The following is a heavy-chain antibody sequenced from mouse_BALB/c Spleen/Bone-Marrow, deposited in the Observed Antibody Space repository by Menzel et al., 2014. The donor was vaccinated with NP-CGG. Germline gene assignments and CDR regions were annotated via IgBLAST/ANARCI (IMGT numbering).Heavy chain of an antibody. CDR1: GFSLXNYG. V-gene: IGHV2-6-1*01. Sequence: VKLMESGPGLVSPSQSLSITCTISGFSLXNYGVHWVRQPPGKGLEWLVVIWSDGSTTYNSALKSRLSISKDNSKSQVFLKMNSLQTDDTATYYCARHRYYAMDYWGQGTSVTVSS. CDR3: ARHRYYAMDY. J-gene: IGHJ4*01. CDR2: IWSDGST.